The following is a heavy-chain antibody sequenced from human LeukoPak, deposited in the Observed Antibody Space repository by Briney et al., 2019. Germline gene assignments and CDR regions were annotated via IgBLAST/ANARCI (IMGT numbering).Heavy chain of an antibody. D-gene: IGHD3-22*01. V-gene: IGHV3-48*04. CDR2: ISSSSSTI. Sequence: HPGGSLRLSCAASGFTFSSYSMNWVRQAPGKGLEWVSYISSSSSTIYYADSVKGRFTISRDNAKNSLYLQMNSLRAEDTAVYYCARSGTTYYYDSSVRIWGQGTMVTVSS. J-gene: IGHJ3*02. CDR3: ARSGTTYYYDSSVRI. CDR1: GFTFSSYS.